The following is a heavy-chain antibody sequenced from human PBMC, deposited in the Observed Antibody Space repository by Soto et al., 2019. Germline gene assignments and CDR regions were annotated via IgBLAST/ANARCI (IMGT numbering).Heavy chain of an antibody. J-gene: IGHJ4*02. CDR2: IIPIFGTA. V-gene: IGHV1-69*12. D-gene: IGHD2-21*02. CDR3: ATSSSCGGDCYSRLRY. Sequence: QVQLVQSGAEVKKPGSSVKVSCKASGGTFSSYAISWVRQAPGQGLEWMGGIIPIFGTANYAQKFQGRVTITADESTSTAYMELSSLRSVDTAVYYCATSSSCGGDCYSRLRYWGQGTLVTVSS. CDR1: GGTFSSYA.